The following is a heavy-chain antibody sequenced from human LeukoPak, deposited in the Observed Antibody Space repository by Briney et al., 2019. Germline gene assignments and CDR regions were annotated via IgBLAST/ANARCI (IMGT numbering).Heavy chain of an antibody. Sequence: SLSRSCSASGCTFDDYAMHWVRQAAGWGLEWVSGINWKTGNGIYADSVKGRFTISRDNAKNSLYLQMSSLRAEDTALYYCTRRAARWQFDLWGRGTLLTVSS. CDR2: INWKTGNG. CDR1: GCTFDDYA. J-gene: IGHJ2*01. V-gene: IGHV3-9*01. CDR3: TRRAARWQFDL. D-gene: IGHD5-24*01.